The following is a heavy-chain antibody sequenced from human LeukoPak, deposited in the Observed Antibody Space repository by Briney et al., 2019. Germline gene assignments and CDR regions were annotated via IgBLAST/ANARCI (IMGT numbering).Heavy chain of an antibody. V-gene: IGHV1-46*01. CDR3: ARDGGRYDYVWGSPDY. CDR2: INPSGGTT. J-gene: IGHJ4*02. CDR1: EFTFSKYY. Sequence: GASVNVSCKASEFTFSKYYIHWVRQAPGQGLEWMGIINPSGGTTSYAQKFRGRVTMTRDTSISTAYMELSRLRSDDTAVYYCARDGGRYDYVWGSPDYWGQGTLVTVSS. D-gene: IGHD3-16*01.